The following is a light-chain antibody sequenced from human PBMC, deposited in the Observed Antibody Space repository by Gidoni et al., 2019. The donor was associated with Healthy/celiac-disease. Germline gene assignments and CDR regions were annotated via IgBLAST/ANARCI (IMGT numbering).Light chain of an antibody. V-gene: IGKV3-20*01. J-gene: IGKJ1*01. CDR3: QQYGSSPRT. CDR1: QSVSSSY. CDR2: GAS. Sequence: ETVLTQSPGTLSLSPGERATLSCRASQSVSSSYLAWYQQKPGQAPRLLIYGASSRATGIPDTFSGSGSGTDFTLTISRLEPEDFAVYYCQQYGSSPRTFGQGTKVEIK.